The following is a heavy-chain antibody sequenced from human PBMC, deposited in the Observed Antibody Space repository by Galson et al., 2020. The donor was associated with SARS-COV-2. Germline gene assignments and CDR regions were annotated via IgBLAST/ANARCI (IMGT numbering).Heavy chain of an antibody. V-gene: IGHV3-66*01. CDR2: IYSGGST. D-gene: IGHD6-13*01. CDR3: ARDNLGSAAGTGY. J-gene: IGHJ4*02. Sequence: TGGSLRLSCAASGFTVSSNYMSWVRQAPGKGLEWVSVIYSGGSTYYADSVKGRFTISRDNSKNTLYLQMNSLRAEDTAVYYCARDNLGSAAGTGYWGQGTLVTVSS. CDR1: GFTVSSNY.